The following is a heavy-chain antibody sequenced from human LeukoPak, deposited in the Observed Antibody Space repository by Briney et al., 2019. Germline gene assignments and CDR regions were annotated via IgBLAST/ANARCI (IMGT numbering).Heavy chain of an antibody. Sequence: PSETLSLTCTVSGYSISSGYYWGWIRQPPGKGLEWIGSIYHSGSTNSNPSLKSRVIISVDTSKNQFSLKLSSVTAADTAVYYCARHEDTALVVSPFDYWGQGTLVTVSS. CDR2: IYHSGST. V-gene: IGHV4-38-2*02. D-gene: IGHD5-18*01. CDR3: ARHEDTALVVSPFDY. J-gene: IGHJ4*02. CDR1: GYSISSGYY.